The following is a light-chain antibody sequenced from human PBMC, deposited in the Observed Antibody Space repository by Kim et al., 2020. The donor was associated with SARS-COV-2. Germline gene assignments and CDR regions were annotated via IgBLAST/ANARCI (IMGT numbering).Light chain of an antibody. V-gene: IGKV1-5*03. CDR1: QSISSW. CDR2: KAS. CDR3: QHYNSYPWT. Sequence: DIQMTQSPSTLSASVEDRVTITCRASQSISSWLAWYQQKPGKAPKLLIYKASSLESGVPSRFSGSGSGTDFTLTISSLQPDDFATYYCQHYNSYPWTFGQGTTVDIK. J-gene: IGKJ1*01.